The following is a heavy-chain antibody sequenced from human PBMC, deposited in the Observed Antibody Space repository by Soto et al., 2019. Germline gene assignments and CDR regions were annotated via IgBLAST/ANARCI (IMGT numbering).Heavy chain of an antibody. CDR3: ARDRHSAATRNYYYYGMDV. Sequence: EVQLLESGGGLVQPGGSLRLSCAASGFTFSSYAMSWVRQAPGKGLEWVSAISGSGGSTYYADSVKGRFTISRDNSKNTLYLQMNSLRAEDTAVYYCARDRHSAATRNYYYYGMDVWGQGTTVTVSS. D-gene: IGHD6-25*01. J-gene: IGHJ6*02. CDR1: GFTFSSYA. CDR2: ISGSGGST. V-gene: IGHV3-23*01.